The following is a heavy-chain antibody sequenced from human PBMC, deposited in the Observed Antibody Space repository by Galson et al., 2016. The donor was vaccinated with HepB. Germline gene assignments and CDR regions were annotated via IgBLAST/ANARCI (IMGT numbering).Heavy chain of an antibody. J-gene: IGHJ6*02. CDR1: GLTFSSYW. V-gene: IGHV3-74*01. D-gene: IGHD2-8*01. CDR3: ASDRVFYGMDV. CDR2: IRSDGRET. Sequence: SLRLSCAASGLTFSSYWMHWVRQAPGKGLVWVSRIRSDGRETTYADSVKGRFTITRDNAENTLYLQMNSLRADDTAVYYCASDRVFYGMDVWGQGTTVTVSS.